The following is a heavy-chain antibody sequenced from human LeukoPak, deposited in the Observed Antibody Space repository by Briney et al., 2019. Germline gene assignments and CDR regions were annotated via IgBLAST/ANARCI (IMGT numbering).Heavy chain of an antibody. CDR1: GGSISSYY. J-gene: IGHJ6*03. D-gene: IGHD4-11*01. CDR3: ARALTTLYYYYMDV. CDR2: IYTSGST. V-gene: IGHV4-4*07. Sequence: SETLSLTCTVSGGSISSYYWSWIRQPAGKGLEWIGRIYTSGSTNYNPSLESRVTMSVDTSKNQFSLKLSSVTAADTAVYYCARALTTLYYYYMDVWGKGTTVTVSS.